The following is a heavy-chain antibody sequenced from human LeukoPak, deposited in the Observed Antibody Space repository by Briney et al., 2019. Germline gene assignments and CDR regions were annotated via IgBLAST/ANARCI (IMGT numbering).Heavy chain of an antibody. Sequence: GGSLRLSCAASGFTSSSYWMSWVRQAPGKGLEWVANIKQDGSEKYYVDSVKGRFTISRDNAKNSLYLQMSSLRAEDTAVYFCARGQTTVTNWGQGTLVTVSS. J-gene: IGHJ4*02. CDR3: ARGQTTVTN. CDR1: GFTSSSYW. V-gene: IGHV3-7*03. D-gene: IGHD4-17*01. CDR2: IKQDGSEK.